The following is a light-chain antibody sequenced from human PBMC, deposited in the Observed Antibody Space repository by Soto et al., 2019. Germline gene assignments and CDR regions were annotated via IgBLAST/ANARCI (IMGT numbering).Light chain of an antibody. Sequence: QSALTQPASVSGSPGQSITISCTGTSSDVGGYNSVSWYQQHPGKAPKLVIYDVTKRPSGVSNRCSGSKSGNTASLTISGLQAEDEANYYCSSFTSTSAVVFGGGTKVTVL. CDR3: SSFTSTSAVV. CDR2: DVT. CDR1: SSDVGGYNS. V-gene: IGLV2-14*01. J-gene: IGLJ2*01.